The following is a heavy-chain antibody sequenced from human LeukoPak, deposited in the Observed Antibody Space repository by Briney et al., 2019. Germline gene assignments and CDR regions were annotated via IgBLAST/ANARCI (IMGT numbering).Heavy chain of an antibody. Sequence: GGSLRLSCAASGFTFSSYAIHWVRQAPGKGLEWVAVISYDGSNKYYADSVRGRFTISRDNSKNTLYLQMNSLRAEDTAVYYCAKSGRGVVVPAAIRDWGQGTLVTVSS. CDR3: AKSGRGVVVPAAIRD. V-gene: IGHV3-30-3*02. CDR1: GFTFSSYA. J-gene: IGHJ4*02. D-gene: IGHD2-2*01. CDR2: ISYDGSNK.